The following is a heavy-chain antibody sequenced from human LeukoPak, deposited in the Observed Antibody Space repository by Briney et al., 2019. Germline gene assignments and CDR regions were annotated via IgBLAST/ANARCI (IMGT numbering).Heavy chain of an antibody. V-gene: IGHV4-4*07. CDR2: IYTSGST. CDR3: AGVSLVRGAPDYYFDY. CDR1: GDSISNYH. J-gene: IGHJ4*02. D-gene: IGHD3-10*01. Sequence: SETLSLTCTVSGDSISNYHWSWIRQPAGKGLEWIGRIYTSGSTNYNPSLKSRVTMSVDTSKNQFSLKLSSVTAADTAVYYCAGVSLVRGAPDYYFDYWGQGTLVTVSS.